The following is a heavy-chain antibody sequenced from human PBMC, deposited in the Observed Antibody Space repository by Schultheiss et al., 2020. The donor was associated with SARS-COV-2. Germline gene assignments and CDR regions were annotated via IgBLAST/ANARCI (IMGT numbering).Heavy chain of an antibody. Sequence: SETLSLTCTVSGGSISSYYWSWIRQPPGKGLEWIGSIYYSGSTNYNPSLKSRVTISVDKSKNQFSLKLSSVTAADTAVYYCARGHSRGDYFDYWGQGTLVTVSS. V-gene: IGHV4-59*12. CDR3: ARGHSRGDYFDY. J-gene: IGHJ4*02. CDR2: IYYSGST. D-gene: IGHD6-13*01. CDR1: GGSISSYY.